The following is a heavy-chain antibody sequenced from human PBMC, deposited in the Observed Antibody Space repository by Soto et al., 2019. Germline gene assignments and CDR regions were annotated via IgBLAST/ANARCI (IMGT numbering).Heavy chain of an antibody. Sequence: QVQLVQSGAEVKRPGSSVKVSCKASGGTFSNYAINWLRQAPGQGLEWMGGIIPIFGTPNYAQKFQGRVTITADRSTSTAYMELSNLRSEDTAVYFCARDPDYCGNSCLGLVDYWGQGTLVTVSS. V-gene: IGHV1-69*06. CDR3: ARDPDYCGNSCLGLVDY. J-gene: IGHJ4*02. CDR1: GGTFSNYA. CDR2: IIPIFGTP. D-gene: IGHD4-17*01.